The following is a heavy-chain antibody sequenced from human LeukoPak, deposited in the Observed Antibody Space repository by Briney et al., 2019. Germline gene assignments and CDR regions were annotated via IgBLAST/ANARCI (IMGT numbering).Heavy chain of an antibody. CDR1: GFTFSSYS. J-gene: IGHJ4*02. V-gene: IGHV3-48*04. CDR3: AKASITMVRGPYYFDY. Sequence: PGGSLRLSCTASGFTFSSYSMNWVRQAPGKGLEWVSYISSRSTNIHYADSVKGRFTISRDNAKNSLYLQMNSLRAEDTAVYYCAKASITMVRGPYYFDYWGQGTLVTVSS. CDR2: ISSRSTNI. D-gene: IGHD3-10*01.